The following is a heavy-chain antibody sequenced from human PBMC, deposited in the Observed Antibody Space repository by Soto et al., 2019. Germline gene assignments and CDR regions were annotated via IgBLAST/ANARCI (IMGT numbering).Heavy chain of an antibody. CDR3: TTGLEGYYGMDV. D-gene: IGHD1-1*01. J-gene: IGHJ6*02. Sequence: GESLKISCAASGFTFSNAWMSWVRQAPGKGLEWVGRIKSKTDGGTTDYAAPVKGRFTISRDDSKNTLYLQMNSLKTEDTAVYYCTTGLEGYYGMDVWGQGTTVTVSS. V-gene: IGHV3-15*01. CDR1: GFTFSNAW. CDR2: IKSKTDGGTT.